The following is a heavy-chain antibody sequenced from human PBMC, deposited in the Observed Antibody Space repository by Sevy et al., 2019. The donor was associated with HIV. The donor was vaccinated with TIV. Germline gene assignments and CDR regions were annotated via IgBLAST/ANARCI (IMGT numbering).Heavy chain of an antibody. CDR2: INTDGRIT. CDR3: ARDQDGGPVFTTGDGFDF. D-gene: IGHD3-16*01. J-gene: IGHJ3*01. V-gene: IGHV3-74*01. CDR1: GFTFSTYW. Sequence: GGSLRLSCAASGFTFSTYWMFWVRQAPGKGLVWVSRINTDGRITTYADSVKGRFTLSRDNAKNTVYLQMNSLRADDTAMYYCARDQDGGPVFTTGDGFDFWGQGTLVTVSS.